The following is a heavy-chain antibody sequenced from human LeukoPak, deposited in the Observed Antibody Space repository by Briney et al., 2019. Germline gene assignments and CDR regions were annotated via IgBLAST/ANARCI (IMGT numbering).Heavy chain of an antibody. CDR3: ASSGEVFDAFDI. CDR1: GYSINSGYY. CDR2: IYHSGNT. J-gene: IGHJ3*02. Sequence: SETLSLTCTVSGYSINSGYYWGWIRQPPGKGLEWIGTIYHSGNTYYNPSLKSRVTISLDTSKNQFSLNLSSVTAADTAVYYCASSGEVFDAFDIWGQGTMVTVSS. V-gene: IGHV4-38-2*02.